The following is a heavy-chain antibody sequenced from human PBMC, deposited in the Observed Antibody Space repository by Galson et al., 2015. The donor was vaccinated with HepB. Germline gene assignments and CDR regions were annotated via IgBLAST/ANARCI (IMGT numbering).Heavy chain of an antibody. J-gene: IGHJ6*02. CDR3: ARWTTGVGVRGIIFRHNGPDYYGMDV. D-gene: IGHD3-10*01. CDR2: ISAYNSKT. Sequence: SVKVSCKASGYTFTNYGITWVRRGPGQGLEWMGWISAYNSKTKYAQKFQGRVTMTTDTSTSTAYMELRSLRSDDTAVYYCARWTTGVGVRGIIFRHNGPDYYGMDVWGPGTTVTVS. V-gene: IGHV1-18*01. CDR1: GYTFTNYG.